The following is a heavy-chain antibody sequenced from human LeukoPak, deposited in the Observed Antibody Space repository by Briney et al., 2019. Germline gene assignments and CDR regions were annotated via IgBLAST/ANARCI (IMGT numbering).Heavy chain of an antibody. CDR2: FCCSGST. J-gene: IGHJ4*02. CDR3: AKAVAAVSLDS. V-gene: IGHV4-61*01. CDR1: GASVSSGSHY. Sequence: TSETLSLTCTVSGASVSSGSHYWSWIRQAPGKGLEWIGYFCCSGSTNYNPSLKSRATISVDTSKNQFSLKVTSVTAADTAVYYCAKAVAAVSLDSWGQGTLVTVSS. D-gene: IGHD4-23*01.